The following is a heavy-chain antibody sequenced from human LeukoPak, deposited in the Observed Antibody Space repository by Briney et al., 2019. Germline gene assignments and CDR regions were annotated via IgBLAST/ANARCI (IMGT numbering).Heavy chain of an antibody. D-gene: IGHD1-26*01. CDR1: GFTFSSYA. CDR2: ISGSGGST. J-gene: IGHJ4*02. Sequence: GGSLRLSCAASGFTFSSYAMSWVRQAPGKGLEWVSAISGSGGSTYYADSVKGRFTISRDNSKNTLYLQMNSLRAEDTAVYYCARSYSGSYWVDYWGQGTLVTVSS. V-gene: IGHV3-23*01. CDR3: ARSYSGSYWVDY.